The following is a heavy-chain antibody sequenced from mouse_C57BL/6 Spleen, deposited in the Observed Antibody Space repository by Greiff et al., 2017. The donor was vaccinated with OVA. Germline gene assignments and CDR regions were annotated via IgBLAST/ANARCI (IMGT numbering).Heavy chain of an antibody. CDR2: IDPSDSYT. CDR3: ASYYEGSSYGMDY. Sequence: VQLQQPGAELVKPGASVKLSCTASGYTFTSYWMHWVQQRPGQGLEWIGEIDPSDSYTNYHQKFKGKDTLTVDTSSSTAYMQLSSLTSEDSAVYYGASYYEGSSYGMDYWGQGTSVTVSS. V-gene: IGHV1-50*01. CDR1: GYTFTSYW. J-gene: IGHJ4*01. D-gene: IGHD1-1*01.